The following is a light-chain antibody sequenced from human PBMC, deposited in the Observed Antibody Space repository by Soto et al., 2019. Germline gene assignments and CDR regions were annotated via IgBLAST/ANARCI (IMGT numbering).Light chain of an antibody. CDR2: AAS. CDR3: QHSYSIPWT. J-gene: IGKJ1*01. Sequence: DIQMTQSPSSLSASVGDRVTVTCRASQTISSYLNWYQHKPGKAPKLLIYAASSLQSGVPSRFSGSGSGTDFTLTISSLQPEDFATYSCQHSYSIPWTFGQGTKVEIK. V-gene: IGKV1-39*01. CDR1: QTISSY.